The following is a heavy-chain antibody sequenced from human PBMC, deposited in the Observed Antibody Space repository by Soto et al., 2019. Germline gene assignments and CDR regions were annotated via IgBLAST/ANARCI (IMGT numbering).Heavy chain of an antibody. V-gene: IGHV3-66*01. D-gene: IGHD3-10*01. Sequence: GGSLRLSCAASGFTVSSNYMSWVRQAPGKGLEWVSVIYSGGSTYYADSVKGRFTISRDNSKNTPYLQMNSLRAEDTAVDYCARERPDYGSGSYGVPEMLWGQGTLVTVSS. CDR1: GFTVSSNY. CDR3: ARERPDYGSGSYGVPEML. CDR2: IYSGGST. J-gene: IGHJ4*02.